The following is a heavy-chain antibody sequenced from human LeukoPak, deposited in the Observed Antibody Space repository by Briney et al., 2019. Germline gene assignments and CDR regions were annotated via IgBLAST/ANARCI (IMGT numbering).Heavy chain of an antibody. V-gene: IGHV4-4*07. J-gene: IGHJ4*02. D-gene: IGHD3-10*01. CDR1: GGSISSYY. Sequence: MPSETLSLTCTVSGGSISSYYWSWIRQPAGKGLEWIGHIYTTGTTNYNPSLKSRVTMSIDTSKNQFSLNLRSVTAADTAVYYCAKVAKYYYGSETYFFFDHWGQGTLVTVSS. CDR3: AKVAKYYYGSETYFFFDH. CDR2: IYTTGTT.